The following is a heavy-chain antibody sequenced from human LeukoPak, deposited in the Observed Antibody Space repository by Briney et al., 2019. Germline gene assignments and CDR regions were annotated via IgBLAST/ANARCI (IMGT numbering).Heavy chain of an antibody. CDR1: GGSFSGYY. Sequence: SETLSLTCAVYGGSFSGYYWSWIRQPPGKGLEWVGYIFYSGSTNYNPSLKSRVTISVDTSKNQLSLKLNSVTAADTAVYYCAGSYNWSDDFDYWGPGTLVTVSS. V-gene: IGHV4-59*01. D-gene: IGHD1-1*01. J-gene: IGHJ4*02. CDR3: AGSYNWSDDFDY. CDR2: IFYSGST.